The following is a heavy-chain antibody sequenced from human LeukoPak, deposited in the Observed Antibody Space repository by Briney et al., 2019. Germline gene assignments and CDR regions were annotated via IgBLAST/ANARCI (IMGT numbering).Heavy chain of an antibody. CDR3: ARDRVTMIVGPHGYFDL. CDR2: ISSSGSTI. V-gene: IGHV3-11*01. CDR1: GFTFSDYY. Sequence: GGSLRLSCAASGFTFSDYYMSWIRQAPGKGLEWVSYISSSGSTIYYADSVKGRLTISRDNAKNSLYLQMNSLRAEDTAVYYCARDRVTMIVGPHGYFDLWGRGTLVTVSS. J-gene: IGHJ2*01. D-gene: IGHD3-22*01.